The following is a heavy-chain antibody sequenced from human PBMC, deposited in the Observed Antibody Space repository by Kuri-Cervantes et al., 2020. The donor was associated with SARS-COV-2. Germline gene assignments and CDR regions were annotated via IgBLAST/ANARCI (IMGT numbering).Heavy chain of an antibody. J-gene: IGHJ4*02. CDR2: ISIDGSEI. V-gene: IGHV3-64D*06. D-gene: IGHD2-15*01. CDR3: VNGENVGYYRH. Sequence: GGSLRLSCSASGFTFSSSGFHWVRQAPGKGLEYVSAISIDGSEIFYADSVRGRFTISRDNSKNTLYLQMSSLRAEDTAVYYCVNGENVGYYRHWGQGALVTVSS. CDR1: GFTFSSSG.